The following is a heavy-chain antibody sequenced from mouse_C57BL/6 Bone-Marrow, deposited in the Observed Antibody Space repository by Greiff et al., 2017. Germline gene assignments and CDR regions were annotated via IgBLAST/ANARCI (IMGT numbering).Heavy chain of an antibody. CDR1: GFTFSSYA. V-gene: IGHV5-4*03. D-gene: IGHD4-1*01. CDR3: ARLNWDYAMDY. Sequence: EVKLMESGGGLVKPGGSLKLSCAASGFTFSSYAMSWVRQTPEQRLEWVATISDGGSYTYYPDNVKGRFTISRDNAKNNLYLQMSHLKSEDTAMYYCARLNWDYAMDYWGQGTSVTVSS. CDR2: ISDGGSYT. J-gene: IGHJ4*01.